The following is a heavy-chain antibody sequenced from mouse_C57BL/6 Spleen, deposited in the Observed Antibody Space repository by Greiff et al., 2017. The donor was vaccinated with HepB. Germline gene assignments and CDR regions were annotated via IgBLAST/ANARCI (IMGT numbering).Heavy chain of an antibody. Sequence: LVKPGASVKISCKASGYAFSSSWMNWVKQRPGKGLEWIGRIYPGDGDTNYNGKFKGKATLTADKSSSTAYMQLSSLTSEDSAVYFCAKGDSSGYPPFAYWGQGTLVTVSA. D-gene: IGHD3-2*02. CDR2: IYPGDGDT. CDR3: AKGDSSGYPPFAY. CDR1: GYAFSSSW. J-gene: IGHJ3*01. V-gene: IGHV1-82*01.